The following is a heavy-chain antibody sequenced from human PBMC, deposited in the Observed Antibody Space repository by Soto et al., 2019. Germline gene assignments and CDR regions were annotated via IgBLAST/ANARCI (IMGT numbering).Heavy chain of an antibody. V-gene: IGHV4-30-2*01. Sequence: SETLSLTCAVSGGSISSGGYSWSWVRQPPGKGLEWIGYIYHSGSTYYNPSLKSRVTISVDRSKNQFSLKLSSVTAADTAVYYCAREGSYYDSSGYTRDAFDIWGQGTMVTISS. CDR3: AREGSYYDSSGYTRDAFDI. J-gene: IGHJ3*02. D-gene: IGHD3-22*01. CDR1: GGSISSGGYS. CDR2: IYHSGST.